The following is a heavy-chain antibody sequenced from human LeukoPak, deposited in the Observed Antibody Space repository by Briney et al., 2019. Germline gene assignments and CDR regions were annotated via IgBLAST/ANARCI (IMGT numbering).Heavy chain of an antibody. CDR1: GGSISSGGYS. D-gene: IGHD5-24*01. CDR3: ARGPHPRDGYNPREFDY. CDR2: IYHSGST. J-gene: IGHJ4*02. V-gene: IGHV4-30-2*01. Sequence: PSETLSLTCAVSGGSISSGGYSWSWIRQPPGEGLEWIVYIYHSGSTYYNPSLKSRVTISVDRSKNQFSLKLSSVTAADTAVYYCARGPHPRDGYNPREFDYWGQGPLVTVSS.